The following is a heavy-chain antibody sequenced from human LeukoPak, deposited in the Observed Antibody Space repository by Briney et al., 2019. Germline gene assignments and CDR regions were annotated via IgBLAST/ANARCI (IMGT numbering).Heavy chain of an antibody. CDR2: ISTNGGGT. CDR3: ARYCSGVSCYPGYDY. J-gene: IGHJ4*02. Sequence: GGPLRLSCAASGFTFSTYAMHWVRQTPGKGLEYVTAISTNGGGTYYANSVKGRYTISRDNSKNTLYLQMGSLRAEDMAVYYCARYCSGVSCYPGYDYWGQGTLVTVSS. D-gene: IGHD2-15*01. CDR1: GFTFSTYA. V-gene: IGHV3-64*01.